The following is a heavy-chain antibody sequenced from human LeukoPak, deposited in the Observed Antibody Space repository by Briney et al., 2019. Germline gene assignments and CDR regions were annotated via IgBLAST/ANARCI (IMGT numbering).Heavy chain of an antibody. J-gene: IGHJ4*02. D-gene: IGHD1-26*01. CDR2: IYYSGST. CDR1: GGSISSYY. CDR3: ARHGGSYSFDY. Sequence: SETPSLTCTVSGGSISSYYWSWIRQPPGKGLEWIGYIYYSGSTNYNPSLKSRVTISVDTSKNQFSLKLSSVTAADTAVYYCARHGGSYSFDYWGQGTLVTVSS. V-gene: IGHV4-59*01.